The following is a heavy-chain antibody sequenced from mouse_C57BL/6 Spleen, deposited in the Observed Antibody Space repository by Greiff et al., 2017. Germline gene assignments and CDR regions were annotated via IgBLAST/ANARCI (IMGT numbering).Heavy chain of an antibody. Sequence: ESGPGLVKPSQSLSLTCSVTGYSITSGYYWNWIRQFPGNKLEWMGYISYDGSNNYNPSLQNRISITRDTSKNQFFLKLNSVTTEDTATYYCARGDYAMDYWGQGTSVTVSS. CDR3: ARGDYAMDY. CDR1: GYSITSGYY. CDR2: ISYDGSN. J-gene: IGHJ4*01. V-gene: IGHV3-6*01.